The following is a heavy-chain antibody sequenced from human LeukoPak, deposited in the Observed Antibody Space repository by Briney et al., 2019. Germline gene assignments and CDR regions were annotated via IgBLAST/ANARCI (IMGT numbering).Heavy chain of an antibody. Sequence: GGSLRLSCAASGFTFSSYWMSWVRQAPGKGLEWVANIKQDGSEKYYVDSVKGRFTISRDNAKNSLYLQMNSLRAEDTAVYYCARVYYDFWSGSEAIWGQGTMVTVSS. V-gene: IGHV3-7*01. CDR1: GFTFSSYW. J-gene: IGHJ3*02. D-gene: IGHD3-3*01. CDR2: IKQDGSEK. CDR3: ARVYYDFWSGSEAI.